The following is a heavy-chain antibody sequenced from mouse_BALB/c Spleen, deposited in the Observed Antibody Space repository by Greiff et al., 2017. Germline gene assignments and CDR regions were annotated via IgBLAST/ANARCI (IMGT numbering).Heavy chain of an antibody. CDR3: ASLITTWCAY. Sequence: QVQLQQPGAELVKPGASVKLSCKASGYTFTSYWMHWVKQRPGQGLEWIGYINPSSGYTEYNQKFKDKTTLTADKSSSTAYMQLSSLTSEDSAVYYCASLITTWCAYWGQGTLVTVSA. J-gene: IGHJ3*01. CDR2: INPSSGYT. CDR1: GYTFTSYW. V-gene: IGHV1-4*02. D-gene: IGHD2-4*01.